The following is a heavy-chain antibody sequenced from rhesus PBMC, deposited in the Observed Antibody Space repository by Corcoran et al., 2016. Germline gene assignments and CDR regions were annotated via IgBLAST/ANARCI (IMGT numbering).Heavy chain of an antibody. D-gene: IGHD3-34*01. CDR3: ATDVLSGVIINFGY. J-gene: IGHJ4*01. CDR2: VDPEDGEA. V-gene: IGHV1-111*02. Sequence: EVQLVQSGAEVKKPGASVKISCKASGYTFTDYYLHWVRQAPEKWLELMGRVDPEDGEAIRAQKCQDRVTITADTSTATAYMELSSLRSEDTAVYYCATDVLSGVIINFGYWGQGVLVTVSS. CDR1: GYTFTDYY.